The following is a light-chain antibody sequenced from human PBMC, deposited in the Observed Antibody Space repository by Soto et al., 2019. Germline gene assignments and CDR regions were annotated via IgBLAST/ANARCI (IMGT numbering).Light chain of an antibody. CDR3: QQYGSSPRT. CDR1: QSVSSSS. J-gene: IGKJ1*01. V-gene: IGKV3-20*01. Sequence: EMVLTQSPGTLSLSPGERATLSCRASQSVSSSSLAWYQQKPGQAPRLLIYGASSRATGIPDRFSGSGSGTDLTLTISRLEPEDFAVYYCQQYGSSPRTFGQGTKVEIK. CDR2: GAS.